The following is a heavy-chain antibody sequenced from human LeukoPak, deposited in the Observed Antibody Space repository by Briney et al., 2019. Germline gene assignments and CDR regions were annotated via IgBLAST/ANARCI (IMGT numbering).Heavy chain of an antibody. CDR3: AKFGLVWFGEFPISDY. Sequence: PGGSLRLSCAASGFTFSSYAMSWVRQAPGKGLEWVSAISGSGGSTYYADSVKGRFTISRDNSKNTLYLQMNSLRAEDTAVYYCAKFGLVWFGEFPISDYWGQGTLVTVSS. CDR2: ISGSGGST. J-gene: IGHJ4*02. V-gene: IGHV3-23*01. CDR1: GFTFSSYA. D-gene: IGHD3-10*01.